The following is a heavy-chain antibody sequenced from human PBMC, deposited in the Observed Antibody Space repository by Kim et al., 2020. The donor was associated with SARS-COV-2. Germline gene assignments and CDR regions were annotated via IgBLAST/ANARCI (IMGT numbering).Heavy chain of an antibody. D-gene: IGHD5-18*01. CDR2: GST. V-gene: IGHV3-66*01. CDR3: AREDTAMPY. Sequence: GSTYYADSVQGRFTSSRDNSKNTLYLQMNRLRAEDTAVYYCAREDTAMPYCGQGTLVTVSS. J-gene: IGHJ4*02.